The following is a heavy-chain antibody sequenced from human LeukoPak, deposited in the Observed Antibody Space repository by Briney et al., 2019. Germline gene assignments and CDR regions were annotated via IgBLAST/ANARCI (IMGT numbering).Heavy chain of an antibody. CDR2: IYYSGST. CDR1: GGSISSYY. Sequence: SETLSLTCTVSGGSISSYYWSWIRQPPGKGLEWIGYIYYSGSTNYNPSLKSRVTISVDTSKNQFSLKLSSVTAADTAVYYCAREVQWLVLGQNWFDPWGQGTLVTVSS. V-gene: IGHV4-59*01. CDR3: AREVQWLVLGQNWFDP. J-gene: IGHJ5*02. D-gene: IGHD6-19*01.